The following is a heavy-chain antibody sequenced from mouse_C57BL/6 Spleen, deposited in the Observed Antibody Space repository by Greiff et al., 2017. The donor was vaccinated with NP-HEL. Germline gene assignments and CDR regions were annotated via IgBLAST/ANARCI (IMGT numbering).Heavy chain of an antibody. D-gene: IGHD2-4*01. CDR2: IDPADSYT. CDR1: GYTFTSYW. V-gene: IGHV1-69*01. J-gene: IGHJ1*03. CDR3: ARSGSYYDDVDV. Sequence: QVQLQQPGAELVMPGASVKLSCKASGYTFTSYWMHWVKQRPGQGLEWIGEIDPADSYTNYNQKFKGKSTLTVDKTSSTAYMQLSSLTSEDSAVYYCARSGSYYDDVDVWGTGTTVTVSS.